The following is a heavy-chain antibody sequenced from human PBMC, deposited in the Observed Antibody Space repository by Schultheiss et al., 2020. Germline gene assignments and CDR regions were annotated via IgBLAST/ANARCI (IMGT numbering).Heavy chain of an antibody. D-gene: IGHD3-3*01. J-gene: IGHJ1*01. CDR1: GFTFSTYW. V-gene: IGHV3-30*18. CDR2: ISYDGSNK. CDR3: AKSRGRITIFGGEL. Sequence: GGSLRLSCAASGFTFSTYWMHWVRQTPGKGLEWVAVISYDGSNKYYADSVKGRFTISRDNSKNTLYLQMNSLRAEDTAVYYCAKSRGRITIFGGELWGQGTLVTVSS.